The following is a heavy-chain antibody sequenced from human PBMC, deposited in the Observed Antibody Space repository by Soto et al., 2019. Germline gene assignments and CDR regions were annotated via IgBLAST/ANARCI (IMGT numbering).Heavy chain of an antibody. Sequence: GGSLRLSCAASGFTFSSYAMHWVRQAPGKGLEWVAVISYDGSNKYYADSVKGRFTISRDNSKNTLYLQMNSLRAEDTAVYYCASLLGELQGSSPLDYWGQGTLVTVSS. CDR2: ISYDGSNK. D-gene: IGHD1-7*01. J-gene: IGHJ4*02. CDR1: GFTFSSYA. V-gene: IGHV3-30-3*01. CDR3: ASLLGELQGSSPLDY.